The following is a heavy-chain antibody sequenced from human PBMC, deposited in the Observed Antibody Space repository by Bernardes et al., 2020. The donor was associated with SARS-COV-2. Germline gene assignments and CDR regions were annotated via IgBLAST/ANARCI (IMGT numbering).Heavy chain of an antibody. CDR1: GYTFTGYY. Sequence: ASVKVSCKASGYTFTGYYMHWVRQAPGQGLEWMGWINPNSGGTNYAQKFQGRVTMTRDTSISTAYMELSRLRSDDTAVYYCARDPGSQYVPYWFDPWGQGTLVTVSS. D-gene: IGHD2-15*01. V-gene: IGHV1-2*02. CDR2: INPNSGGT. J-gene: IGHJ5*02. CDR3: ARDPGSQYVPYWFDP.